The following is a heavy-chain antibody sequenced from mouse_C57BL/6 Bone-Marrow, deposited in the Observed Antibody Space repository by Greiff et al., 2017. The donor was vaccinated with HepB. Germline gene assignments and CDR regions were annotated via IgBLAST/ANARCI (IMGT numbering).Heavy chain of an antibody. CDR2: IDPETGGT. CDR3: TDFDY. CDR1: GYTFTDYE. Sequence: LQESGAELVRPGASVTLSCKASGYTFTDYEMHWVKQTPVHGLEWIGAIDPETGGTAYNQKFKGKAILTADKSSSTAYMELRSLTSEDSAVYYCTDFDYWGQGTTLTVSS. J-gene: IGHJ2*01. V-gene: IGHV1-15*01.